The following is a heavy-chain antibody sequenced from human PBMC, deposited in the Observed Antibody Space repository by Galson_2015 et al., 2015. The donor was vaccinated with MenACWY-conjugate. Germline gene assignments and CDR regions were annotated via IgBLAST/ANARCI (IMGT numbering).Heavy chain of an antibody. J-gene: IGHJ4*02. Sequence: SLRLSCAASGFTFSSSAMHWVRQASGKGLEWVGRIRSKANSYATAYAASVKGRFTTSRDDSKNTAYLQMNSLKTEDTAVYYCTRLPDCSSTSCYTGYWGQGTLVTVSS. CDR3: TRLPDCSSTSCYTGY. D-gene: IGHD2-2*02. V-gene: IGHV3-73*01. CDR2: IRSKANSYAT. CDR1: GFTFSSSA.